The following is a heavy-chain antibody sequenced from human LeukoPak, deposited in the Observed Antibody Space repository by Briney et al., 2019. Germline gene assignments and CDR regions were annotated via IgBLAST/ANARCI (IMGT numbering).Heavy chain of an antibody. CDR3: ARGPYYDFWSGAEYFQH. CDR1: GGSISSGSYY. V-gene: IGHV4-39*07. J-gene: IGHJ1*01. CDR2: INHSGST. Sequence: SETLSLTCTVSGGSISSGSYYWSWIRQPPGKGLEWIGEINHSGSTNYNPSLKSRVTISVDTSKNQFSLKLSSVTAADTAVYYCARGPYYDFWSGAEYFQHWGQGTLVTVSS. D-gene: IGHD3-3*01.